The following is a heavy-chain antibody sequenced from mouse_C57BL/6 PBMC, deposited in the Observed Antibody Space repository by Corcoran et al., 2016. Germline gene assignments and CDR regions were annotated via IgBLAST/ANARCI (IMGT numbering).Heavy chain of an antibody. J-gene: IGHJ1*03. D-gene: IGHD1-1*01. CDR1: GYTFTDYY. CDR3: ARSNYGSSGDWYFDV. V-gene: IGHV1-26*01. CDR2: INPNNGGT. Sequence: EVQLKQYGPELVKPGASVKISCKASGYTFTDYYMNWVKQSHGKSLEWIGDINPNNGGTSYNQKFKGKATLTVDKSSSTAYMELRSLTSEDSAVYYCARSNYGSSGDWYFDVWGTGTTVTVSS.